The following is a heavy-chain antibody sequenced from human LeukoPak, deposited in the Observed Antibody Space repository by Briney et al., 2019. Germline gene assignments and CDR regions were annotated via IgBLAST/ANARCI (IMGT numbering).Heavy chain of an antibody. D-gene: IGHD4-17*01. CDR3: ARDEYGEYEPN. CDR2: INTNTGHP. V-gene: IGHV7-4-1*02. J-gene: IGHJ4*02. CDR1: GYTFTSYG. Sequence: GASVKVSCKASGYTFTSYGMNWVRQAPGQGLEWMGRINTNTGHPTYAQGFTGRFVFSLDTSVSTAYLQISSLKVEDTAVYYCARDEYGEYEPNWGQGTLVTVSS.